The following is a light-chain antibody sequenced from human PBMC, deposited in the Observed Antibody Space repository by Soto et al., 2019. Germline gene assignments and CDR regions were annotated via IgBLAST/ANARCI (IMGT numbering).Light chain of an antibody. CDR2: GAS. CDR3: QQYNTRNPKMA. J-gene: IGKJ1*01. V-gene: IGKV3-15*01. CDR1: QSVSSD. Sequence: VVTQSPATLSVFPGETATLSCRASQSVSSDLAWYQQRPGQAPRLLIYGASTRATGIPARFRGSGSGTEFRLTISSLQSEDWATYYCQQYNTRNPKMAFGRGSKVDIK.